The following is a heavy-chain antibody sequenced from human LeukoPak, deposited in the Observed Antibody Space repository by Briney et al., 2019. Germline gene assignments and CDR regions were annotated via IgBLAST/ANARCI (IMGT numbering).Heavy chain of an antibody. V-gene: IGHV4-59*01. D-gene: IGHD1-26*01. J-gene: IGHJ4*02. CDR1: GGSFSSYY. CDR2: MYDSGST. CDR3: ARHGGSYTFDL. Sequence: SETLSLTCSVSGGSFSSYYWSWIRQPPGKGLELIGYMYDSGSTNYNPSLKSRVTISVDTSKNQFSLRLSSVTAADMAVYYCARHGGSYTFDLWGQGVLVTVSS.